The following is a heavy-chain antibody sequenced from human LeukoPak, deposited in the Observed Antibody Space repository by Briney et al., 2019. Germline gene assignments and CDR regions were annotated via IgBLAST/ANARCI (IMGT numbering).Heavy chain of an antibody. V-gene: IGHV4-59*01. J-gene: IGHJ4*02. CDR1: GGSLSPYY. CDR3: LWFGSGGFDY. CDR2: ISYSGST. Sequence: SETLSLTCTVSGGSLSPYYWSWIRQSPGKGLEWIGYISYSGSTNSHPSLKSRVTISVDMSKPQFYLELSSVTAADTAVYYCLWFGSGGFDYWGQGTLVTVSS. D-gene: IGHD3-10*01.